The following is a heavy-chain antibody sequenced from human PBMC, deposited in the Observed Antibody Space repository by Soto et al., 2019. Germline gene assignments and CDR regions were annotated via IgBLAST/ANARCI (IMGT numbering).Heavy chain of an antibody. Sequence: QVQLVQSGAEVKKPGASVKVSCKASGYTFTSYDINWVRQATGQGLEWMGWMNPNSGNTGYAQKFQGRVTMTRNTSISTAYMEVRSLRSEDTAVYYCAGAFGLRGPLRLTLYYWGQGTLVTVSS. CDR2: MNPNSGNT. J-gene: IGHJ4*02. CDR3: AGAFGLRGPLRLTLYY. CDR1: GYTFTSYD. D-gene: IGHD4-17*01. V-gene: IGHV1-8*01.